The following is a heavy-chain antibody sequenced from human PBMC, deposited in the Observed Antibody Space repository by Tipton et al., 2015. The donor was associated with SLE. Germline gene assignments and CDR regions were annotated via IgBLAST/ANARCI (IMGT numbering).Heavy chain of an antibody. CDR3: ARGGKGSGSWSYFDY. CDR2: INHSGST. V-gene: IGHV4-39*07. Sequence: TLSLTCTVSGGSISSGSYYWGWIRQPPGKGLEWIGEINHSGSTNYNPSLKSRVTISVDTSKNQFSLKLSSVTAADTAVYYCARGGKGSGSWSYFDYWGQGTLVTVSS. D-gene: IGHD3-10*01. CDR1: GGSISSGSYY. J-gene: IGHJ4*02.